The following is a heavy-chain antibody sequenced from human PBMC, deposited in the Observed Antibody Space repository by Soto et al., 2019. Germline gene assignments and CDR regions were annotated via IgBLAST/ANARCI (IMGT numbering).Heavy chain of an antibody. CDR3: AKDVGIAVAVPDY. CDR2: ISWNSGSI. J-gene: IGHJ4*02. V-gene: IGHV3-9*01. D-gene: IGHD6-19*01. Sequence: GGSLRLSCAASGFTFDDYAMHWVRQAPGKGLEWVSGISWNSGSIGYADSVKGRFTISRDNAKNSLYLQMNSLRAEDTALYYCAKDVGIAVAVPDYWGQGTLVTVSS. CDR1: GFTFDDYA.